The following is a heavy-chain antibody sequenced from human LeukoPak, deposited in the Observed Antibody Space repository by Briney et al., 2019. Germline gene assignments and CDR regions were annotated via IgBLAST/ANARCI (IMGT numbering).Heavy chain of an antibody. J-gene: IGHJ3*02. Sequence: SETLSLTCAVYGGSFSGYYWSWIRQPPGKGLEWIGEINHSGSTNYNPSLKSRVTISVDTSKNQFSLKLSSVTAADTAVYYCARDRPGDYYDSRNGGDAFDIWGQGTMVTVSS. D-gene: IGHD3-22*01. CDR1: GGSFSGYY. V-gene: IGHV4-34*01. CDR3: ARDRPGDYYDSRNGGDAFDI. CDR2: INHSGST.